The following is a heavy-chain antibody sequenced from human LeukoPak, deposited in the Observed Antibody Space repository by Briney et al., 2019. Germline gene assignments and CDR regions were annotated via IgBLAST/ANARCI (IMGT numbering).Heavy chain of an antibody. D-gene: IGHD3-9*01. J-gene: IGHJ6*02. CDR3: ARGLDDLLTGYLYYYYGMDV. CDR1: GFTFSSYS. V-gene: IGHV3-48*01. CDR2: ISSSSSTI. Sequence: GGSLRLSCAASGFTFSSYSMNWVRQAPGKGLEWVSYISSSSSTIYYADSVKGRFTISRDNAKNSLYLQMNSLRAEDTAVYYCARGLDDLLTGYLYYYYGMDVWGQGTTVTVSS.